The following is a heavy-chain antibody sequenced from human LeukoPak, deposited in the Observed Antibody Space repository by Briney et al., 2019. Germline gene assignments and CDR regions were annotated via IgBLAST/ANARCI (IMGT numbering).Heavy chain of an antibody. Sequence: QAGGSLRLSCAASGIIFSNYWMHWVRQAPGKGLVWVSRINRDGSSTSYADSVKGRFTISRDNAKNTLYLQMNSLRAEDTALYYCAKDAGIAAYTPDYWGQGTLVTVSS. CDR1: GIIFSNYW. CDR3: AKDAGIAAYTPDY. J-gene: IGHJ4*02. V-gene: IGHV3-74*01. CDR2: INRDGSST. D-gene: IGHD6-13*01.